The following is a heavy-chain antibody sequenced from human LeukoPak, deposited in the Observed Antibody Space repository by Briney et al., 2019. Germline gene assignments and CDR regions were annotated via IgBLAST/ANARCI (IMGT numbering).Heavy chain of an antibody. CDR3: ARELSLYCSGGSCYPANAFDI. D-gene: IGHD2-15*01. CDR2: TYYRSKWYN. V-gene: IGHV6-1*01. J-gene: IGHJ3*02. CDR1: GDSLSSNSAA. Sequence: SQTLSLTCALSGDSLSSNSAAWNWIRQSPSRGLEWLGRTYYRSKWYNDYAVSVKSRITINPDTSKNQFSLQLNSVTPEDTAVYYCARELSLYCSGGSCYPANAFDIWGQGTMVTVSS.